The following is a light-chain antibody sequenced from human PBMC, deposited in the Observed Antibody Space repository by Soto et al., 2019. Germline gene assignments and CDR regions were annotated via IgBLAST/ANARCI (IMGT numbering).Light chain of an antibody. J-gene: IGLJ7*01. CDR1: SGNIASNY. CDR2: EDE. Sequence: NFMLTQPHSVSDSPGKTVTISCTGSSGNIASNYVQWYQQRPGSAPTAVIYEDEQRPSGVPDRFSGSIDRSSNSASLTISGLKTEDEADYFCQSYDSNNHPVFGGGTQLTVL. CDR3: QSYDSNNHPV. V-gene: IGLV6-57*02.